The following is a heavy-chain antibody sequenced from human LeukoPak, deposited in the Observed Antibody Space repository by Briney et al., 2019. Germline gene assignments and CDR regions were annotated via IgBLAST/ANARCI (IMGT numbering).Heavy chain of an antibody. J-gene: IGHJ4*02. V-gene: IGHV4-34*01. D-gene: IGHD3-9*01. Sequence: SETLSLTCAVYGGSFSVYYWSWIRQPPGKGLEWIGEINHSGSTNYNPSLKSRVTISVDTSKNQFSLKLSSVTAADTAVYYCARHDILTGYYFDYWGQGTLVTVSS. CDR3: ARHDILTGYYFDY. CDR2: INHSGST. CDR1: GGSFSVYY.